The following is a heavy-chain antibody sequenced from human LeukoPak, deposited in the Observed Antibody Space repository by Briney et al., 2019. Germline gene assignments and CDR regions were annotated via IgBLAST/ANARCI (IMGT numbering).Heavy chain of an antibody. D-gene: IGHD3-16*02. CDR1: GFTFSSYA. Sequence: GGSLRLSCAASGFTFSSYAMHWVRQAPGKGLEWVAVISYDGSNKYHADSVKGRFTISRDNSKNTLYLQMNSLRAEDTAVYYCARGDDYVWGSYRYVTPVDYWGQGTLVTVSS. J-gene: IGHJ4*02. CDR3: ARGDDYVWGSYRYVTPVDY. V-gene: IGHV3-30-3*01. CDR2: ISYDGSNK.